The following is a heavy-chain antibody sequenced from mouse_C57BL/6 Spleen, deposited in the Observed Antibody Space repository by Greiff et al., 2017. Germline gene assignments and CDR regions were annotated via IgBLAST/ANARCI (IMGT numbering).Heavy chain of an antibody. Sequence: QVQLQQPGAELVRPGSSVKLSCKASGYTFTSYWMQWVKQRPIQGLEWIGNIDPSDSETHYNQKFKDKATLSVDKSTSTAYMQLSSLTSEDSAVYYCARMALSTVVASAVYFDCWGQGTTLTFAS. CDR2: IDPSDSET. J-gene: IGHJ2*01. CDR3: ARMALSTVVASAVYFDC. V-gene: IGHV1-52*01. D-gene: IGHD1-1*01. CDR1: GYTFTSYW.